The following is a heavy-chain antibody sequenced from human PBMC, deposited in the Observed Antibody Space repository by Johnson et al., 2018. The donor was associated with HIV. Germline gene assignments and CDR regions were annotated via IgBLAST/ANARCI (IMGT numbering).Heavy chain of an antibody. Sequence: QVKLVESGGGVVQPGRSLRLSCAASGFTFSSYAMHWVRQAPGKGLEWVAVISYDGSIKNYADSVKGRFTISRDNFKNTLYLQMNSLRAEDTAVYYCARGIRGVVVTAEYAFDIWGQGTMVTVSS. V-gene: IGHV3-30-3*01. CDR2: ISYDGSIK. D-gene: IGHD2-21*02. CDR1: GFTFSSYA. CDR3: ARGIRGVVVTAEYAFDI. J-gene: IGHJ3*02.